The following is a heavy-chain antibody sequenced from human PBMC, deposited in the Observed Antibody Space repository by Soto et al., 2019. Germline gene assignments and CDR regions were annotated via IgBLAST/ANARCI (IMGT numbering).Heavy chain of an antibody. CDR1: GFSLSTSGMC. CDR3: ARILRVAAADYYYGMDV. D-gene: IGHD6-13*01. Sequence: SGPTLVNPTQTLTLTCTFSGFSLSTSGMCVSWIRQPPGKALERLALIDWDDDKYYSTSLKTRLTISKDTSKNQVVLTMTNMDPVDTATYYCARILRVAAADYYYGMDVWGQGTTVTVSS. J-gene: IGHJ6*02. CDR2: IDWDDDK. V-gene: IGHV2-70*01.